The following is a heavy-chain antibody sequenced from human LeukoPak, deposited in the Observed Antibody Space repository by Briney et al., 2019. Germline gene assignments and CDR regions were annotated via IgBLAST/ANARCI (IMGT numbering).Heavy chain of an antibody. CDR1: GFTFSSYE. Sequence: GGSLRLSCAASGFTFSSYEMNWVRQAPGKGLEWVAFIRCDGRNKYYADSVKGRSTISRDNSKNTLYLQMNSLRAEDTAVYYCAKASQYNILTGFIVGAMDDFDYWGQGTLVTVSS. V-gene: IGHV3-30*02. J-gene: IGHJ4*02. CDR3: AKASQYNILTGFIVGAMDDFDY. CDR2: IRCDGRNK. D-gene: IGHD3-9*01.